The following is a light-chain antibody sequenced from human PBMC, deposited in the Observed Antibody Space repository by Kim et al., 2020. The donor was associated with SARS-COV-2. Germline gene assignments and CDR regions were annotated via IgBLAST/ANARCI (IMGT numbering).Light chain of an antibody. Sequence: GDRVTITCRASQRITNYLTWYQQKPGKAPKLLIYAASSLHSGVPSRFSGSGFGTDFTLTISSLQPEDFASYYCQQYYYSPLTFGGGTKVDIK. CDR2: AAS. CDR3: QQYYYSPLT. V-gene: IGKV1-39*01. J-gene: IGKJ4*01. CDR1: QRITNY.